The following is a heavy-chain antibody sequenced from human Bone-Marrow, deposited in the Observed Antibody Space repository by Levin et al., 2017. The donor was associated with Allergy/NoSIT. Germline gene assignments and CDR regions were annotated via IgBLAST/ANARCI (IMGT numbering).Heavy chain of an antibody. V-gene: IGHV3-53*01. CDR2: LYSGGST. CDR1: GFSVSNNY. Sequence: GGSLRLSCAVSGFSVSNNYMSWVRQAPGKGLEWVSILYSGGSTYYADSVKGRFTISRDNSKNTLSLQMNSLRVEDTAVYYCASVSRASWRAFDIWGQGTMVTVSS. CDR3: ASVSRASWRAFDI. D-gene: IGHD2-2*01. J-gene: IGHJ3*02.